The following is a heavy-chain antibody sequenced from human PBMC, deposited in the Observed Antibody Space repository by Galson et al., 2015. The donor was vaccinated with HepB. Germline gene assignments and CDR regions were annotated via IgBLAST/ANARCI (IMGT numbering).Heavy chain of an antibody. Sequence: SETLSLTCTVSGGSISSYYWSWIRQPPGKGLEWIGYIYYSGSTNYNPSLKSRVTISVDTSKNQFSLKLSSVTAADTAVYYCARGKDGWDFWSGYYPSYWYFDLWGRGTLVTVSS. CDR1: GGSISSYY. CDR2: IYYSGST. D-gene: IGHD3-3*01. V-gene: IGHV4-59*01. J-gene: IGHJ2*01. CDR3: ARGKDGWDFWSGYYPSYWYFDL.